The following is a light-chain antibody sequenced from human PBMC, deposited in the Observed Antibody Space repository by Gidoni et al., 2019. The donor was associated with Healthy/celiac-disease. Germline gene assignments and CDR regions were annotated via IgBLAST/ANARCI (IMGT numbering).Light chain of an antibody. CDR1: QSVSSY. Sequence: EIVLTQSPATLSLSPGERATLSCRASQSVSSYLAWYQQKPGQAPRLLIYDASNRATGIPARFSGSGSGTDFTLTISSLEPEDFAVYYCQQRSNWPPEFTFXLXTKVDIK. CDR2: DAS. V-gene: IGKV3-11*01. J-gene: IGKJ3*01. CDR3: QQRSNWPPEFT.